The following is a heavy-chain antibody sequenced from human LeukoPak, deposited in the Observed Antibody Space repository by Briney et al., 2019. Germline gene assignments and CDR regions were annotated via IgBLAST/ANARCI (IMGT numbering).Heavy chain of an antibody. CDR2: ISSNGGST. J-gene: IGHJ3*02. CDR1: GFTFSSYA. D-gene: IGHD2-21*02. Sequence: GGSLRLYCAASGFTFSSYAMHWVRQAPGKGLEYVSAISSNGGSTYYANSVKGRFTISRDNSKNTLYLQMGSLRAEDMAVYYCARESSIVVVTAIPLGAFDIWGQGTMVTVSS. V-gene: IGHV3-64*01. CDR3: ARESSIVVVTAIPLGAFDI.